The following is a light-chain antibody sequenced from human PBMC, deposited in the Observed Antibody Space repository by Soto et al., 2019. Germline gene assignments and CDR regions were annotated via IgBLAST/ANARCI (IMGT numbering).Light chain of an antibody. CDR2: GAS. J-gene: IGKJ5*01. V-gene: IGKV3D-20*02. CDR1: QSISRSD. CDR3: QQRKNWQVT. Sequence: VLLTQSPGTVSLSPGESATLSCRASQSISRSDLAWYQHRPGQAPRLLIYGASNRATGIPDRFSGSGSGTDFTLTISSLEPEDFAVYYCQQRKNWQVTFGQGTRLEIK.